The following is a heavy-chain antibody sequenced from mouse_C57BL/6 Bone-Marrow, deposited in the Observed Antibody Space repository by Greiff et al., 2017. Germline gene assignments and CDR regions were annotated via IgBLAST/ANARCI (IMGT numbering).Heavy chain of an antibody. J-gene: IGHJ2*01. CDR3: ARDTVYYDYDGPYFDY. CDR1: GFTFSDYY. CDR2: INYDGSST. Sequence: EVQLVESEGGLVQPGSSMKLSCTASGFTFSDYYMAWVRQVPEKGLEWVANINYDGSSTYYLDSLKSRFIISSDNAKNILYLQMSSLKSEDTATYYCARDTVYYDYDGPYFDYWGQGTTLTVSS. D-gene: IGHD2-4*01. V-gene: IGHV5-16*01.